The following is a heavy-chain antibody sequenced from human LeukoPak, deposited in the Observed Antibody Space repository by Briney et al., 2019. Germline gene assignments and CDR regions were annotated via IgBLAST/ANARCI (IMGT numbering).Heavy chain of an antibody. CDR3: ATILY. D-gene: IGHD2/OR15-2a*01. V-gene: IGHV3-15*05. Sequence: GGSLRLSCAVSGFIFSDAWVSWVRQAPGKGLEWVARIKSNAYGGTTDYAAPVKGRFTISRDDSKNMLYLQMNNLKAEDAAVYYCATILYWGQGTLVTVSS. J-gene: IGHJ4*02. CDR2: IKSNAYGGTT. CDR1: GFIFSDAW.